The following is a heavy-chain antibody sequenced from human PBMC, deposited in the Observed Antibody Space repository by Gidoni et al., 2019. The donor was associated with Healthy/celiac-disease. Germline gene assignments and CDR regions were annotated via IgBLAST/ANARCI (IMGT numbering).Heavy chain of an antibody. CDR1: GFTFGAYA. CDR2: IRSKAYGGTT. CDR3: TRRIYGDYA. D-gene: IGHD4-17*01. Sequence: EVQLVVSGGGLVQPGRSLRLSCTASGFTFGAYAMSWFRQAPGKGLEWVGFIRSKAYGGTTEYAASVKGRFTISRDDSKSSAYLQMNSLKTEDTAVYYCTRRIYGDYAWGQGTLVTVSS. V-gene: IGHV3-49*03. J-gene: IGHJ4*02.